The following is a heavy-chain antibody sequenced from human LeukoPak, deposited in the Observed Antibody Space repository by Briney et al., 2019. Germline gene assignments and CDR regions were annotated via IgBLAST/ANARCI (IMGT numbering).Heavy chain of an antibody. CDR3: ARPRGSSSWFDAFDI. Sequence: SETLSLTCTVSGGSISSYYWSWIRQPPGKGLEWMGYFYYSGSTKYNPSLKSRVTISIDTSKHQFSLKLSSATAADTAVYYCARPRGSSSWFDAFDIWGQGTVVTVSS. V-gene: IGHV4-59*08. D-gene: IGHD6-13*01. CDR2: FYYSGST. J-gene: IGHJ3*02. CDR1: GGSISSYY.